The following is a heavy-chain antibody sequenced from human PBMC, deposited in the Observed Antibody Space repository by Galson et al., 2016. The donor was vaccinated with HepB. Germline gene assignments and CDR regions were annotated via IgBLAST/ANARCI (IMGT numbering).Heavy chain of an antibody. V-gene: IGHV3-30*03. D-gene: IGHD3-10*01. CDR2: ISYDGSKI. CDR1: GFIFSSNA. CDR3: ARFGVGSNALFDY. J-gene: IGHJ4*02. Sequence: SLRLSCAGSGFIFSSNAMHWVRQAPGKGLEWVSFISYDGSKIYYGDSVKGRFTISRDNFKNTLYLQMNSLRAEDTAVYYCARFGVGSNALFDYWGQGTLVTVSS.